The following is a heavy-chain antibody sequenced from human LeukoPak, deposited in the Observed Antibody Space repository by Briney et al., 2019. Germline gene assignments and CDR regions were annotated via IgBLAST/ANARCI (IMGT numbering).Heavy chain of an antibody. Sequence: ASVKLSCKASGYTFTSYGFSWVRQAPGQGLERMGWISAYNGNTNYAQKLQGRVTMTTGTAKSTVYMELRSLRSDDTGVYFCARSFGRRGGWFDPWGKGTLVTVS. D-gene: IGHD3/OR15-3a*01. CDR3: ARSFGRRGGWFDP. CDR2: ISAYNGNT. J-gene: IGHJ5*02. CDR1: GYTFTSYG. V-gene: IGHV1-18*01.